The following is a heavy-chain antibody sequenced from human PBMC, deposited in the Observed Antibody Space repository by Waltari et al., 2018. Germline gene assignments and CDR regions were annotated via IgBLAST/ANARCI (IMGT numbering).Heavy chain of an antibody. CDR1: GGSVSSTSYN. V-gene: IGHV4-39*07. D-gene: IGHD2-2*01. Sequence: QLQLQESGPGLVKASETLSLTCTVSGGSVSSTSYNWGWIRQPPGKGLEWIGSIYYSGRTYYNPSLKSRVTISIDTSKNQFSLKLASVTAADTVVYYCARDQGFYLFSRLTWFDPWGQGTLVTVSS. CDR3: ARDQGFYLFSRLTWFDP. J-gene: IGHJ5*02. CDR2: IYYSGRT.